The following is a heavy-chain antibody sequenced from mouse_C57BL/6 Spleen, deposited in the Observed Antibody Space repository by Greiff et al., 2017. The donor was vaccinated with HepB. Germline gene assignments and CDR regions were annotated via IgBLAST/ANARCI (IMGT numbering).Heavy chain of an antibody. CDR3: ARDLDGINPLFDD. CDR1: GFNIKDYY. CDR2: IDSEDGET. D-gene: IGHD1-1*01. Sequence: EVQLQQSGAELVKPGASVKLSCTASGFNIKDYYMHWVKQRTEQGLEWIGRIDSEDGETKYAPKFQGKATITADTSYNKAYLQLSSLTSEDTSFYYCARDLDGINPLFDDWGQGSTLTGSA. V-gene: IGHV14-2*01. J-gene: IGHJ2*01.